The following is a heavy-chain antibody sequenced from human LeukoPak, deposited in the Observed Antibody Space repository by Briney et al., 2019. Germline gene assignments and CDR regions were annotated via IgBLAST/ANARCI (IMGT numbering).Heavy chain of an antibody. CDR3: ARDYCSSTSCLFDY. V-gene: IGHV1-69*13. CDR1: GGTFSNYG. D-gene: IGHD2-2*01. Sequence: SVKVSCKASGGTFSNYGISWVRQAPGQGLEWMGGIIPIFGTTNYAQKFQGRVTITADESTSTAYMELSSLRSEDTAVYYCARDYCSSTSCLFDYWGQGTLVTVSS. CDR2: IIPIFGTT. J-gene: IGHJ4*02.